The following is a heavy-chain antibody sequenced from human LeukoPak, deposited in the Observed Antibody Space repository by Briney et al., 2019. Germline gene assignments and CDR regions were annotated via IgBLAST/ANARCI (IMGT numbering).Heavy chain of an antibody. CDR1: GYTFTSYG. Sequence: ASVKVSCKASGYTFTSYGISWVRQAPGQGLEWMGWISAYNGNTNYAQKLQGRVTMTTDTSTSTAYMELRSLRSDDTVVYYCARDGEQLSHYYYYYGMDVWGQGTTVTVSS. CDR3: ARDGEQLSHYYYYYGMDV. CDR2: ISAYNGNT. J-gene: IGHJ6*02. V-gene: IGHV1-18*01. D-gene: IGHD6-13*01.